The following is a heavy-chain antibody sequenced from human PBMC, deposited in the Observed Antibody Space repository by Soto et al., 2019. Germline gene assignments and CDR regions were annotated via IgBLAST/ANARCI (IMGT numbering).Heavy chain of an antibody. CDR3: ARHKRRDCDFWSGYPYYYYYYGMDV. J-gene: IGHJ6*02. CDR2: IYYSGST. Sequence: SETLSLTCTVSGGSISSSSYYWGWIRQPPGKGLEWIGSIYYSGSTYYNPSLKSRVTISVDTSKNQFSLKLSSVTAADTAVYYCARHKRRDCDFWSGYPYYYYYYGMDVWGQGTTVTVSS. CDR1: GGSISSSSYY. D-gene: IGHD3-3*01. V-gene: IGHV4-39*01.